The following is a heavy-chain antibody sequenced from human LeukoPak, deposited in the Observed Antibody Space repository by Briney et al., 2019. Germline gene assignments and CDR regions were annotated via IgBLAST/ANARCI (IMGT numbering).Heavy chain of an antibody. D-gene: IGHD5/OR15-5a*01. J-gene: IGHJ3*02. CDR3: AGNSTKHAFDS. CDR1: GGSLRSYF. CDR2: IYNSGTT. V-gene: IGHV4-59*08. Sequence: PSEALSLTRIVSGGSLRSYFWSWLRQPPGTGLEWIGIIYNSGTTNYNPSLERRDTMTEDTAKNHFSRKLSSVTAADTTVYYCAGNSTKHAFDSWSQGTTV.